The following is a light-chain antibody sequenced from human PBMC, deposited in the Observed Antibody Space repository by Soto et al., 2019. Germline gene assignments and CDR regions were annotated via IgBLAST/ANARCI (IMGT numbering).Light chain of an antibody. CDR3: HHYNSWPYT. V-gene: IGKV3-20*01. Sequence: EIALAQSPGTLSLSPVERATLSCRASQSVSSTYLIWYQQKPGQAPRLLIYGASSRATGVPDRFSGGGSGTDFTLTISRLEPEDFAVYYCHHYNSWPYTFGQGTKVDIK. J-gene: IGKJ2*01. CDR1: QSVSSTY. CDR2: GAS.